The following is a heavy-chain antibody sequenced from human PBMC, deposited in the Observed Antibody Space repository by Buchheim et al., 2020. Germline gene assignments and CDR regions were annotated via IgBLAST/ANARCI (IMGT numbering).Heavy chain of an antibody. J-gene: IGHJ5*02. V-gene: IGHV4-31*03. Sequence: QVQLQESGPGLVKPSQTLSLTCTVSGGSISSGGYYWSWIRQHPGKGLEWIGYIYYSGSTYYNPSLKSRVTISVATSKKPFSLKLSSVTAADTAVYYCARDQEQNLPRQKAHWFDPWGQGTL. CDR3: ARDQEQNLPRQKAHWFDP. D-gene: IGHD1-14*01. CDR1: GGSISSGGYY. CDR2: IYYSGST.